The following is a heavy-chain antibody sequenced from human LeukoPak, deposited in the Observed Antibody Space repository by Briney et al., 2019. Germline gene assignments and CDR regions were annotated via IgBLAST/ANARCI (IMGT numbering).Heavy chain of an antibody. V-gene: IGHV3-48*03. CDR1: GFTFSSYE. CDR2: ISSSGSTI. D-gene: IGHD2-2*01. J-gene: IGHJ4*02. CDR3: AGEGYCSSTSCYSAY. Sequence: GGSLRLSCAASGFTFSSYEMNWVRQAPGKGLEWVSYISSSGSTIYYADSVKGRFTISRDNAKNSLYLQMNSLRAEDTAVYYCAGEGYCSSTSCYSAYWGQGTLVTVSS.